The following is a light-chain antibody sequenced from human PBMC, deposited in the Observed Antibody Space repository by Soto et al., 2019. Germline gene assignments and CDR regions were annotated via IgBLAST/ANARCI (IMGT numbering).Light chain of an antibody. Sequence: QSVLTQPASVSGSPGQSITISCTGTSSDVGIYNLVSWYQQHPGKAPKLMIYEGSKRPSGVSNRFSGSKSGNTASLTISGLQAEDEADYYCCSYAGSSTFFYVFGTGTKVTV. CDR3: CSYAGSSTFFYV. V-gene: IGLV2-23*03. CDR2: EGS. CDR1: SSDVGIYNL. J-gene: IGLJ1*01.